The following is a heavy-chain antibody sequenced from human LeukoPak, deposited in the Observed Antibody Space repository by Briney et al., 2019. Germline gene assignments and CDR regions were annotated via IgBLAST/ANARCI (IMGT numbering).Heavy chain of an antibody. J-gene: IGHJ5*02. CDR1: GFTFSSNW. V-gene: IGHV3-74*01. CDR3: ARGLGYCSSTSCSHWFDP. CDR2: INSDGSST. Sequence: GSLRLSCAASGFTFSSNWMDWVRQAPGKGLGWVSRINSDGSSTSYADSVKGRCATARDNAKNTLYLHMNSLRAEDTAVYYCARGLGYCSSTSCSHWFDPWGQGPLVTVSS. D-gene: IGHD2-2*01.